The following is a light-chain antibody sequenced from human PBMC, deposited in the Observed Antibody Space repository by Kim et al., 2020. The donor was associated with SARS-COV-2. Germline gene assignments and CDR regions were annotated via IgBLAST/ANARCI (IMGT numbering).Light chain of an antibody. J-gene: IGKJ4*01. CDR1: QDINTY. Sequence: AIWMTQSPSSLSASTGDRVTITCGASQDINTYLAWYQQKPGKAPKLLIWDTSTLQSGVPSRFSGSGSGTDFTLTINYLQSEDFASYYCQQYYSYPLTFGGGTKVDIK. CDR3: QQYYSYPLT. CDR2: DTS. V-gene: IGKV1-8*01.